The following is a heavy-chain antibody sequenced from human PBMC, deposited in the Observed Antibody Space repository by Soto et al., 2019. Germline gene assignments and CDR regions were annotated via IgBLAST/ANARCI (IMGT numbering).Heavy chain of an antibody. D-gene: IGHD3-10*01. J-gene: IGHJ6*02. CDR2: INPSGGST. CDR3: ARGGGRRNDYYYGMDV. V-gene: IGHV1-46*01. Sequence: XSVKVSCKASVYTFTSYYMHWVRQAPGQGLEWMGIINPSGGSTSYAQKFQGRVTMTRDTSTSTVYMELSSLRSEDTAVYYCARGGGRRNDYYYGMDVWGQGTTVTSP. CDR1: VYTFTSYY.